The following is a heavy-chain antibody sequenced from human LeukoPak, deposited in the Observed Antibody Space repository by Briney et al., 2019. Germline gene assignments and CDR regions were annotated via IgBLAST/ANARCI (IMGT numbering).Heavy chain of an antibody. CDR1: GYTFTAYY. Sequence: ASVKVSCKTSGYTFTAYYMHWVGQAPGQGLEWMGWINPNSGGTNYAQKFQGRVTMTRDTSISTAYMELSRLRSDDTAVYYCARDQVYNSAQGVVDYWGQGTLVTVSS. J-gene: IGHJ4*02. CDR3: ARDQVYNSAQGVVDY. CDR2: INPNSGGT. V-gene: IGHV1-2*02. D-gene: IGHD6-19*01.